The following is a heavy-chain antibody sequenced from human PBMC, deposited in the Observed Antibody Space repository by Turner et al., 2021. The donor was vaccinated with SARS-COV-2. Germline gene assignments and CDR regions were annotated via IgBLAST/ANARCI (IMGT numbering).Heavy chain of an antibody. CDR1: GGSFSGYY. CDR2: INHSGST. V-gene: IGHV4-34*01. J-gene: IGHJ5*02. D-gene: IGHD6-19*01. CDR3: AIKLWYISGWYAVDP. Sequence: QVQLQQWGAGLLKPSETLSLTCAVYGGSFSGYYWSWIRQPPGKGLEWIGEINHSGSTNYNPSLKSRVTISVDTSKNQFSLKLSSVTAADTAMYYCAIKLWYISGWYAVDPWGQGTLVTVSS.